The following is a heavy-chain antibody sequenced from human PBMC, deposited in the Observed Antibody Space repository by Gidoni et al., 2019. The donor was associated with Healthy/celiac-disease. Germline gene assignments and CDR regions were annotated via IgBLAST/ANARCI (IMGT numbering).Heavy chain of an antibody. J-gene: IGHJ4*02. CDR2: IYYRGST. V-gene: IGHV4-39*01. CDR3: ARQSKIKDIVVVPAVTIFDY. D-gene: IGHD2-2*01. CDR1: GGSISSSSYY. Sequence: QLQLQESGPGLVKPSETLSLTCTVSGGSISSSSYYWGWIRQPPGKGLEWIGSIYYRGSTYYNPSLKSRVTISVDTSKNQFSLKLSSVTAADTAVYYCARQSKIKDIVVVPAVTIFDYWGQGTLVTVSS.